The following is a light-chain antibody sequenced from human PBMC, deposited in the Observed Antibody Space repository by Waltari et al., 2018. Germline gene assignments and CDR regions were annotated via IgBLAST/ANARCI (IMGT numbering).Light chain of an antibody. Sequence: EVVLTQSPDFQSVTPEEKVTITCRASQSIGTSLHWYQQKPDQSPKLLIKYAAQALSGVPSRFSGSGSGTEFTLTIHNLEVEDAATYYCHQTRSLPHTFGQGTRLDIK. J-gene: IGKJ5*01. CDR2: YAA. CDR3: HQTRSLPHT. CDR1: QSIGTS. V-gene: IGKV6-21*01.